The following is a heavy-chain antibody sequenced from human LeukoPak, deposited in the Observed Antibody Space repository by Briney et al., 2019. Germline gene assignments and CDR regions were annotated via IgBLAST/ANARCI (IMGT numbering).Heavy chain of an antibody. D-gene: IGHD6-6*01. CDR3: ARSSYRSSSSV. CDR2: INSDGSEG. J-gene: IGHJ3*01. Sequence: GGSLRLSCAVSGFTFSGFWMSWSRQAPGKGLEWVASINSDGSEGYYADVVKGRFTISRDNAKNSLYLQINSLRAEDTAVYYCARSSYRSSSSVWGQGTMVTVST. CDR1: GFTFSGFW. V-gene: IGHV3-7*03.